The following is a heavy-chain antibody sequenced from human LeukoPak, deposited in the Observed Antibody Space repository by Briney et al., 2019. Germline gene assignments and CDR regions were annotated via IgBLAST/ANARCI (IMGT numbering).Heavy chain of an antibody. J-gene: IGHJ4*02. CDR2: ISGSGGST. V-gene: IGHV3-23*01. CDR3: AKRGGSGSYYDY. CDR1: GFTFSSYG. D-gene: IGHD3-10*01. Sequence: GGSLRLSCAASGFTFSSYGMSWVRQAPGKGLEWVSAISGSGGSTYYADSVKGRFTISRDNSKNTLYLQMNSLRAEDTAVYYCAKRGGSGSYYDYWGQGTLVTVSS.